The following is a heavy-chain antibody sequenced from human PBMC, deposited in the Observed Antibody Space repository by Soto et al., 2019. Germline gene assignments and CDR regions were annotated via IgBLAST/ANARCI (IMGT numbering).Heavy chain of an antibody. CDR3: ARSEVIPEGCDY. V-gene: IGHV1-3*01. CDR2: INAGKGNT. Sequence: GASVKVSCKASGYIFHTYSLPWVRPAPGQRLEWMGWINAGKGNTKYSQKFQDRVTITRDTSASVAYMELSSLASEDTAVYYCARSEVIPEGCDYWGQGTLVTVSS. J-gene: IGHJ4*02. CDR1: GYIFHTYS. D-gene: IGHD3-16*02.